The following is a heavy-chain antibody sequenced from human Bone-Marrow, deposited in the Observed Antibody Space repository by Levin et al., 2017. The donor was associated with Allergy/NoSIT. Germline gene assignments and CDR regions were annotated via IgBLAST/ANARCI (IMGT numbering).Heavy chain of an antibody. D-gene: IGHD6-19*01. Sequence: PGGSLRLSCAASRFTFTDAWMNWVRQAPGKGLEWVGRIKSKIDGGTAEYAAPGKGRFTISRDDSKNILYLQMNSLRTEDTAVYYCTDAVHWGQGTLVTVSP. V-gene: IGHV3-15*01. J-gene: IGHJ4*02. CDR3: TDAVH. CDR2: IKSKIDGGTA. CDR1: RFTFTDAW.